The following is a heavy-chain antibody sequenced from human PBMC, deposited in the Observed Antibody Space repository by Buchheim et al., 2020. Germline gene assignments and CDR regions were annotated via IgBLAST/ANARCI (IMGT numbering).Heavy chain of an antibody. D-gene: IGHD1-26*01. V-gene: IGHV3-30*18. CDR2: ISYDGSNK. CDR3: AKFSRELLQLPDY. CDR1: GFTFSSYG. Sequence: QVQLVESGGGVVQPGRSLRLSCAASGFTFSSYGMHWVRQAPGTGLEWVAVISYDGSNKYYADSVKGRFTISRDNSKNTLYLQMNSLRAEDTAVYYCAKFSRELLQLPDYWGQGTL. J-gene: IGHJ4*02.